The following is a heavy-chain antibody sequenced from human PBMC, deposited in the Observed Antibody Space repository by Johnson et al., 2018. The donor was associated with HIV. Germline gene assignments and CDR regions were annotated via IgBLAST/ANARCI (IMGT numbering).Heavy chain of an antibody. V-gene: IGHV3-30*04. CDR2: ISYDGSIK. D-gene: IGHD4-23*01. J-gene: IGHJ3*02. Sequence: QVQLVESGGGVVQPGRSLRLSCAASGFTFSSYAMHWVRQAPGKGLEWVAVISYDGSIKYYGDSVKGRFTISRDNSKNTLYLQMNSLRVEDTAVYYCAKSPGKDHGGNSGGIDIWGQGTMVTVSS. CDR1: GFTFSSYA. CDR3: AKSPGKDHGGNSGGIDI.